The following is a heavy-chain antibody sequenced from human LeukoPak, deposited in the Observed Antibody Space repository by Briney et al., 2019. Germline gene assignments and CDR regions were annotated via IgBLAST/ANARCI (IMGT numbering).Heavy chain of an antibody. Sequence: GGSLRLSCAASGFTFSSYRMNWVRRAPGKGLEWVSSISSSSSYIYYADSVKDRFTISRDNAKNSLYLQMNSLRAEDTAIYYCARTYGGDGGQRFDYWGQGTLVTVSS. D-gene: IGHD2-21*02. CDR2: ISSSSSYI. V-gene: IGHV3-21*01. CDR1: GFTFSSYR. CDR3: ARTYGGDGGQRFDY. J-gene: IGHJ4*02.